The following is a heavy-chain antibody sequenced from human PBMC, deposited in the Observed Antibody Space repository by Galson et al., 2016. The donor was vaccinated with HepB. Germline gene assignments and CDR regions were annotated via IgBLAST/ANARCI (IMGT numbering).Heavy chain of an antibody. D-gene: IGHD2-15*01. CDR3: ARGGQVGHTIVVVGLFGLDV. V-gene: IGHV1-2*04. CDR2: INPNSGDT. Sequence: SVKVSCKASGYTFTDYYIHWVRQAPGLGLEWMGWINPNSGDTKFEEKFPGWVSMTKDTSINTAYLELRGLRSDDTAVYYCARGGQVGHTIVVVGLFGLDVWGQGTTITVS. CDR1: GYTFTDYY. J-gene: IGHJ6*02.